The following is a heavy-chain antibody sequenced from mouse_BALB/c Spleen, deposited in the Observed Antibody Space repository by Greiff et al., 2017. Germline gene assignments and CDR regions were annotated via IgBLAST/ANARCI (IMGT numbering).Heavy chain of an antibody. CDR2: ISSGGSYT. CDR1: GFTFSSYT. CDR3: TRDDDGPFAY. Sequence: EVQRVESGGGLVKPGGSLKLSCAASGFTFSSYTMSWVRQTPEKRLEWVATISSGGSYTYYPDSVKGRFTISRDNAKNTLYLQMSSLKSEDTAMYYCTRDDDGPFAYWGQGTLVTVSA. J-gene: IGHJ3*01. D-gene: IGHD2-3*01. V-gene: IGHV5-6-4*01.